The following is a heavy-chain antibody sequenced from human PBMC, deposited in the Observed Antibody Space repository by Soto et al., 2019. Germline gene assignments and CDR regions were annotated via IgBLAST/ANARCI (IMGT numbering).Heavy chain of an antibody. Sequence: SVTMSLTCTVSGGSISSGGYYWSWIRQHPGKGLEWIGYIYYSGSTYYNPSLKSRVTISVDTSKNQFSLKLSSVTAADTAVYYCARDSDYYFDYWGQGTLVTVSS. J-gene: IGHJ4*02. CDR2: IYYSGST. CDR3: ARDSDYYFDY. V-gene: IGHV4-31*03. CDR1: GGSISSGGYY.